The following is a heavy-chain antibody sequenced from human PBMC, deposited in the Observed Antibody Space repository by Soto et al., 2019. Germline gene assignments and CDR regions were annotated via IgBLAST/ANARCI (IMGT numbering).Heavy chain of an antibody. CDR3: ARGLVWNYYYYGMDV. CDR2: MNPNSGNT. CDR1: GYTFTSYD. Sequence: ASVKVSCKASGYTFTSYDINWVRQATGQGLEWMGWMNPNSGNTGYAQKFQGRVTMTRNTSISTAYMELSSLRSEDTAVYHCARGLVWNYYYYGMDVWGQGTTVTVSS. V-gene: IGHV1-8*01. J-gene: IGHJ6*02. D-gene: IGHD3-16*01.